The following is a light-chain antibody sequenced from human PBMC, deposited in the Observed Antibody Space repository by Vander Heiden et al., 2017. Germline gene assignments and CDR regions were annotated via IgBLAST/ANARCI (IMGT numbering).Light chain of an antibody. CDR1: SSDNGAYYY. V-gene: IGLV2-14*01. CDR3: SSYTSTSTLYV. Sequence: QSALTQPASVSGSPGQSITIPCSGTSSDNGAYYYVSWFQQHPDKAPKLIIYDVSIRPSGVSNRFSGSKSGNTASLTISGLLPEDEADYFCSSYTSTSTLYVFGTGTKVNVL. J-gene: IGLJ1*01. CDR2: DVS.